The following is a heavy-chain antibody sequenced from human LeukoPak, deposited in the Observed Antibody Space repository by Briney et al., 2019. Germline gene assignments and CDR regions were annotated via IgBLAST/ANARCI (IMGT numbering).Heavy chain of an antibody. Sequence: GGSLRLSCAASGFTFSSFSMNWVRQAPGKGLEWVSYISSSSGTIYYADSVKGRFTISRDNAKNSLYLQMNSLRAEDTAVYYCARRGWQQLEPFDPWGQGTLVTVSS. D-gene: IGHD6-13*01. CDR3: ARRGWQQLEPFDP. CDR1: GFTFSSFS. CDR2: ISSSSGTI. J-gene: IGHJ5*02. V-gene: IGHV3-48*04.